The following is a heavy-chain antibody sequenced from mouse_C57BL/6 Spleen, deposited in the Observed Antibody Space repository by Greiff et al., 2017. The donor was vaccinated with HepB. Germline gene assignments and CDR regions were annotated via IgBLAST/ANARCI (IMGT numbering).Heavy chain of an antibody. Sequence: QVQLKESGAELARPGASVKLSCKASGYTFTSYGISWVKQRTGQGLEWIGEIYPRSGNTYYNEKFKGKATLTADKSSSTAYMELRSLTSEDSAVYFCARDGSSSLDYWGQGTTLTVSS. CDR1: GYTFTSYG. CDR3: ARDGSSSLDY. D-gene: IGHD1-1*01. CDR2: IYPRSGNT. J-gene: IGHJ2*01. V-gene: IGHV1-81*01.